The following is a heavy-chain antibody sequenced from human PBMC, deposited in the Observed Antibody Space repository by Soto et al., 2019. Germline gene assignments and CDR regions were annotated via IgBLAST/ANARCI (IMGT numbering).Heavy chain of an antibody. Sequence: SETLSLTCTVSGGSINTFYWSWVRQPAGKGLEWIGRIFSSGSTSFNPSLESRVGMSVDTSKNHFHLNLSSVTAADRAVYYCAREGSYSAYNFAHGIQLWSFDFWGQGALVTVSS. V-gene: IGHV4-4*07. D-gene: IGHD5-12*01. CDR2: IFSSGST. CDR3: AREGSYSAYNFAHGIQLWSFDF. J-gene: IGHJ4*02. CDR1: GGSINTFY.